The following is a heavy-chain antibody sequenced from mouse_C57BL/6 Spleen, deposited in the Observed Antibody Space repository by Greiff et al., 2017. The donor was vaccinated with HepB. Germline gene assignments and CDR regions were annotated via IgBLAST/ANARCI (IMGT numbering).Heavy chain of an antibody. D-gene: IGHD1-1*01. CDR2: IHPSDSDT. CDR1: GYTFTSYW. Sequence: QVQLQQPGAELVKPGASVKVSCKASGYTFTSYWMHWVKQRPGQGLEWIGRIHPSDSDTNYNQKFKCKATLTVDKSSSTAYMQLSSLTSEDSAVYYCAMNYYGSSPWFAYWGQGTLVTVSA. V-gene: IGHV1-74*01. J-gene: IGHJ3*01. CDR3: AMNYYGSSPWFAY.